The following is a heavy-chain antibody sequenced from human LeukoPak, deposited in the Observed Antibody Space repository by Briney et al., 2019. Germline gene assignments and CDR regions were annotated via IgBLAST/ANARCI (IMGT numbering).Heavy chain of an antibody. Sequence: GRSLRLSCAASGFTFSSYWMHWVRQAPGKGLVWVSRINSDGSSTSYADSVKGRFTISRDNAKNTLYLQMNSLRAEDTAVYYCARGEYYYDSSGYYPLDYWGQGTLVTVSS. CDR1: GFTFSSYW. CDR2: INSDGSST. D-gene: IGHD3-22*01. J-gene: IGHJ4*02. V-gene: IGHV3-74*01. CDR3: ARGEYYYDSSGYYPLDY.